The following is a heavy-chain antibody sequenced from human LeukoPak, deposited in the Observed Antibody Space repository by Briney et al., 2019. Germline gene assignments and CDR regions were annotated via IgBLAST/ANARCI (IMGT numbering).Heavy chain of an antibody. CDR3: ARDRDGCNGFDY. J-gene: IGHJ4*02. Sequence: GGSLRLSCAASGFTFSSYGMSWVRQAPGKGLEWVSYISSSGSTIYYADSVKGRFTISRDNAKNSLYLQMNSLRAEDTAVYYCARDRDGCNGFDYWGQGTLVTVSS. D-gene: IGHD5-24*01. CDR2: ISSSGSTI. CDR1: GFTFSSYG. V-gene: IGHV3-48*04.